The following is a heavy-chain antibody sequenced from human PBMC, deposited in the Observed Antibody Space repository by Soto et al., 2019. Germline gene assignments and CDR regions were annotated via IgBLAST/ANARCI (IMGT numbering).Heavy chain of an antibody. V-gene: IGHV1-69*02. J-gene: IGHJ6*02. CDR3: ARFRGSYGMDV. Sequence: QVQLVQSGAEVKKPGSSVKVSCKASGGTFSSYTISWVRQAPGQGLEWMGRIIPILGIPNYEEKFQGRVTITADKSTSTAYMELSRLRSEDTDVYYCARFRGSYGMDVWGQGTTVTVSS. CDR2: IIPILGIP. D-gene: IGHD3-10*01. CDR1: GGTFSSYT.